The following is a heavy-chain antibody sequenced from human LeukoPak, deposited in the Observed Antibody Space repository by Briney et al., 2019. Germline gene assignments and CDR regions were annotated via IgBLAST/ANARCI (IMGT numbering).Heavy chain of an antibody. CDR1: GDSISSYY. CDR2: IYYSGST. D-gene: IGHD7-27*01. J-gene: IGHJ4*02. Sequence: PSETLSLTCTVSGDSISSYYWSWIRQPPGKGLEWIGYIYYSGSTNYNPSLKSRVAISVDTSKNQFSLKLSSVTAADTAVYYCATEGLGFDYWGQGTLVTVSS. CDR3: ATEGLGFDY. V-gene: IGHV4-59*01.